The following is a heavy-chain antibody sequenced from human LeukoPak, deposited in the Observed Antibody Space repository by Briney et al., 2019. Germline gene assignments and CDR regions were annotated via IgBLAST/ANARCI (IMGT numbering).Heavy chain of an antibody. D-gene: IGHD6-13*01. Sequence: SETLSLTCTVSGGSISSYYWRWIRQPRGKGLEWILYFYYSGSTNYNPSLKSRVTISVDTSKNPFSLKLSSVTAADTAVYFCARQRSSTCSLGYWGQGTLVTVSS. J-gene: IGHJ4*02. CDR1: GGSISSYY. CDR3: ARQRSSTCSLGY. V-gene: IGHV4-59*08. CDR2: FYYSGST.